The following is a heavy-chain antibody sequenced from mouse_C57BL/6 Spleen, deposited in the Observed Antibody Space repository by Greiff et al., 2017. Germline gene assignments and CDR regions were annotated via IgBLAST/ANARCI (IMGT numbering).Heavy chain of an antibody. CDR1: GYTFTDYE. CDR2: IDPETGGT. CDR3: TRGLSHYFDY. Sequence: VQLQQSGAELVRPGASVTLSCKASGYTFTDYEMHWVKQTPVHGLEWIGAIDPETGGTAYNQKFKGKAILTADKSSSTAYMELRSLTSEDSAVYYCTRGLSHYFDYWGQGTTLTVSS. J-gene: IGHJ2*01. D-gene: IGHD6-5*01. V-gene: IGHV1-15*01.